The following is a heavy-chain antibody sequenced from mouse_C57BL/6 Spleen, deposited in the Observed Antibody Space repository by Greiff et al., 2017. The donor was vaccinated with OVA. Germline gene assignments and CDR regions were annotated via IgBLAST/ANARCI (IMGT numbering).Heavy chain of an antibody. CDR3: TRERDSNYVGFAY. V-gene: IGHV1-15*01. CDR1: GYTFTDYE. J-gene: IGHJ3*01. Sequence: QVQLQQSGAELVRPGASVTLSCKASGYTFTDYEMHWVKQTPVHGLAWIGAIDPETGGTAYNQKFKGKAILTADKSSSTAYMELRSLTSEDSAVYYCTRERDSNYVGFAYWGQGTLVTVSA. CDR2: IDPETGGT. D-gene: IGHD2-5*01.